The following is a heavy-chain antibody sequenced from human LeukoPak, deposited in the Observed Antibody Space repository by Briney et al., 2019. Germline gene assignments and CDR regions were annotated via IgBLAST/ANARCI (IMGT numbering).Heavy chain of an antibody. D-gene: IGHD6-13*01. Sequence: PGGTLRLSCAASGFTFSSYGMSWVRQAPGKGLEWISYISSGSTAMYYADSVKGRFTISRDNARNSLYLQMNSLRGDDTAVYYCATWAGTATGFSGPFDYWSQGTPVTVSS. V-gene: IGHV3-48*01. CDR2: ISSGSTAM. J-gene: IGHJ4*02. CDR3: ATWAGTATGFSGPFDY. CDR1: GFTFSSYG.